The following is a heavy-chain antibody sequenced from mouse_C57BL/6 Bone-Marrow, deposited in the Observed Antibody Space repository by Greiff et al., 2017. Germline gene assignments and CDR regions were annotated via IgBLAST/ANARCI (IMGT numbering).Heavy chain of an antibody. D-gene: IGHD1-1*01. CDR2: IYPRSGNT. J-gene: IGHJ2*01. Sequence: VQLQESGAELARPGASVKLSCKASGYTFTSYGISWVKQRTGQGLEWIGEIYPRSGNTYYNEKLKGKATLTADKSSSTAYMELRSLTSEDSAVYFCAGYYYCSSGYYFDYWGQGTPLTVSS. V-gene: IGHV1-81*01. CDR3: AGYYYCSSGYYFDY. CDR1: GYTFTSYG.